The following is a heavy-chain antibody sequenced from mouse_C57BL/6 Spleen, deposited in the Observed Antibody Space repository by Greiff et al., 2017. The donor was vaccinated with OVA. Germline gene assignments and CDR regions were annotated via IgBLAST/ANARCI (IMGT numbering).Heavy chain of an antibody. D-gene: IGHD1-1*01. CDR1: GYTFTDYY. CDR3: ARGFPLDYYGSSWNY. V-gene: IGHV1-26*01. CDR2: INPNNGGT. Sequence: VQLQQSGPELVKPGASVKISCKASGYTFTDYYMNWVKQSHGKSLEWIGDINPNNGGTSYNQKFKGKATLTVDKSSSTAYMELRSLTSEDSAVYYCARGFPLDYYGSSWNYWGQGTTLTVSS. J-gene: IGHJ2*01.